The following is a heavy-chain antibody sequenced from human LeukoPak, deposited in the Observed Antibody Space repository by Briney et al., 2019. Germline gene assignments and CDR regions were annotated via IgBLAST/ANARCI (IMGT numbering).Heavy chain of an antibody. Sequence: ASVKVSCKASGYTFTSYGISWVRQAPGQGLEWMGWISAYNGNTNYAQKLQGRVTMTTDTSTSTAYMELRSLRSEDTAVYYCARLGEGIYGSGSSSWYFDYWGQGTLVTVSS. D-gene: IGHD3-10*01. CDR2: ISAYNGNT. V-gene: IGHV1-18*04. CDR1: GYTFTSYG. J-gene: IGHJ4*02. CDR3: ARLGEGIYGSGSSSWYFDY.